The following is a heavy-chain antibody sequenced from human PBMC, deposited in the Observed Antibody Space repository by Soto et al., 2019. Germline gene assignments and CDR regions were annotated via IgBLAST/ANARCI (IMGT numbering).Heavy chain of an antibody. CDR1: GYIFNNYG. V-gene: IGHV1-18*01. Sequence: QIQLVQSGPEVKKPGASVKVSCKASGYIFNNYGISWVRQAPGQGLDWVGWISTNSGNTDYEHKLPGRLTMTTDTSTSTAYMELRSLRSDDTAVYYCARSTRRGYYNGRWFDPWGQGTLVTVTS. CDR2: ISTNSGNT. CDR3: ARSTRRGYYNGRWFDP. J-gene: IGHJ5*01. D-gene: IGHD3-9*01.